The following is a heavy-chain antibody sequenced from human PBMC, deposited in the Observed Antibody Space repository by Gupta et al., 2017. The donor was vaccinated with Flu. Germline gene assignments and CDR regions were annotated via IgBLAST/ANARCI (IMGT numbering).Heavy chain of an antibody. V-gene: IGHV1-3*01. CDR3: AKDAQGARKDYDS. CDR1: GFDFIYSA. Sequence: QVQLVQSGAEVKKPGASVKVSCKASGFDFIYSAIHWVRQAPGQGLDWMGWINAGNGNTKYSQKFQGRVTISRDTSATTAYMELTSLRSEDTAVYYCAKDAQGARKDYDSWGQGTLVTVSS. D-gene: IGHD3-16*01. J-gene: IGHJ4*02. CDR2: INAGNGNT.